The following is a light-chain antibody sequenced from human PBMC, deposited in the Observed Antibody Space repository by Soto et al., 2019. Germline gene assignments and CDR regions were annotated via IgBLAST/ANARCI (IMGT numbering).Light chain of an antibody. CDR3: AAWDDSLNGVV. CDR2: YDD. V-gene: IGLV1-36*01. J-gene: IGLJ2*01. Sequence: QSVLTQPPSVSEAPRQRVTISCSGSSSNIGNNAVNWYQQLPGKAPKLLIYYDDLLPSGVSDRFSGSKSGTSASLAISGLQSEDEADYYCAAWDDSLNGVVFSGGTKLTAL. CDR1: SSNIGNNA.